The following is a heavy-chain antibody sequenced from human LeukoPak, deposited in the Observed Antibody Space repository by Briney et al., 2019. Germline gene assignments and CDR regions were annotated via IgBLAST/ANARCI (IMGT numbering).Heavy chain of an antibody. CDR1: GFTFDDYA. CDR3: AKELYSSSWLNYYGMDV. D-gene: IGHD6-13*01. V-gene: IGHV3-9*01. J-gene: IGHJ6*02. CDR2: ISWNSGSI. Sequence: QPGRSLRLSCAASGFTFDDYAMHWVRHAPGKGLEWVSGISWNSGSIGYADSVKGRFTISGDNAKNSLYLQMNSLRAEDTALYYCAKELYSSSWLNYYGMDVWGQGTTVTVFS.